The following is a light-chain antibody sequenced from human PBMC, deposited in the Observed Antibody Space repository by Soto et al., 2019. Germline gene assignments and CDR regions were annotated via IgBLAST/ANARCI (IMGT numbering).Light chain of an antibody. V-gene: IGLV2-14*01. CDR1: SSDVGGYSY. CDR3: TSSLTITREV. CDR2: EVS. Sequence: QSVLTQPASVSGSPGQSITISCTGTSSDVGGYSYVSWYQQHPGKTHQLMIYEVSNRPSGVSHRSSGSTSGTTASLTISVLQSEDEADYYCTSSLTITREVFGGGTKLTVL. J-gene: IGLJ2*01.